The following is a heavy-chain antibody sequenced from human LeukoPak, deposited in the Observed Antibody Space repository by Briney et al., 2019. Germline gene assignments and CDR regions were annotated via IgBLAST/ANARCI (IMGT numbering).Heavy chain of an antibody. J-gene: IGHJ4*02. CDR1: GVSISSYY. Sequence: KASETLSLTCTVSGVSISSYYWSWIRQPPGKGLEWIGYIYYSGSTNYNPSLKSRVTISVDTSKNQFSLKLSSVTAADTAVYYCARGHTIAVELDYWGQGTLVTVSS. V-gene: IGHV4-59*01. CDR2: IYYSGST. D-gene: IGHD6-19*01. CDR3: ARGHTIAVELDY.